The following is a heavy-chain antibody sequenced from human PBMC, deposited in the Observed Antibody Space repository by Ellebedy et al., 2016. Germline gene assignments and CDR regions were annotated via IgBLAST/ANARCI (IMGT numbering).Heavy chain of an antibody. V-gene: IGHV3-23*01. CDR2: ISGRGGST. CDR3: AKDLGYGSGSYGFHFDY. CDR1: GFTFSSYA. J-gene: IGHJ4*02. Sequence: GGSLRLSCAASGFTFSSYAMSWVRQAPGKGLEWVSAISGRGGSTYYADSVKGRFTIPRHNSKNTLYLQMNSLRAEDKAVYYCAKDLGYGSGSYGFHFDYWGQGTLVTVSS. D-gene: IGHD3-10*01.